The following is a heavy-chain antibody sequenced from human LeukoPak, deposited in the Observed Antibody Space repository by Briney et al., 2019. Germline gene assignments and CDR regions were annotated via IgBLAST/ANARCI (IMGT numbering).Heavy chain of an antibody. Sequence: PGGSLRLSCAASGFTFSSYWMPWVRQAPGKGLVWASRINSDGSSTSYADSVKGRFTISRDNAKNTLYLQMNSLRAEDTAVYYCARDYGDYPFYAFDIWGQGTMVTVSS. CDR3: ARDYGDYPFYAFDI. V-gene: IGHV3-74*01. CDR1: GFTFSSYW. CDR2: INSDGSST. D-gene: IGHD4-17*01. J-gene: IGHJ3*02.